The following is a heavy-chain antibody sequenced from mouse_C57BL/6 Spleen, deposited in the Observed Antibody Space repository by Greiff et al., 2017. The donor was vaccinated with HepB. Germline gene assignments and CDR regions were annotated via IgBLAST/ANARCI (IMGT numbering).Heavy chain of an antibody. D-gene: IGHD1-1*01. J-gene: IGHJ4*01. CDR2: IDPSDSET. V-gene: IGHV1-52*01. CDR3: ARSGYYYGSSSEAMDY. CDR1: GYTFTSYW. Sequence: VQLQHPGAELVRPGSSVKLSCKASGYTFTSYWMHWVKQRPIQGLEWIGNIDPSDSETNYNQKFKDKATLTVDKSSSTAYMQLSSLTSEDSAVYYCARSGYYYGSSSEAMDYWGQGTSVTVSS.